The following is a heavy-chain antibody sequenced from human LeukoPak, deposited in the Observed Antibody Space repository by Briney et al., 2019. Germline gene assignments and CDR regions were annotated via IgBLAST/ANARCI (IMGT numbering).Heavy chain of an antibody. Sequence: ASVKVSCKASGYTFTSYYMHWVRQAPGQGLEWMGIINPSGGSTSYAQKFQGRVTMTRDTSTSTVYMELSSLRSEDTAVYYCARGTAVAGTYDAFDIWGQGTMVTVSS. CDR3: ARGTAVAGTYDAFDI. CDR1: GYTFTSYY. J-gene: IGHJ3*02. CDR2: INPSGGST. D-gene: IGHD6-19*01. V-gene: IGHV1-46*01.